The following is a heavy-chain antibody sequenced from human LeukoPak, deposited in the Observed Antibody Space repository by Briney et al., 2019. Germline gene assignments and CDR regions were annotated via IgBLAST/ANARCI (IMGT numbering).Heavy chain of an antibody. V-gene: IGHV3-11*01. CDR3: ARDGVLRHFDWLYYFDY. D-gene: IGHD3-9*01. CDR1: GFTFSDYY. CDR2: ISSSGSTK. J-gene: IGHJ4*02. Sequence: KPGGSLRLSCAASGFTFSDYYMFWIRQAPGKGLEWVSYISSSGSTKYYADSVKGRFTISRDNAKNSLYLQMNSLRAEDTAVYYCARDGVLRHFDWLYYFDYWGQGTLVTVSS.